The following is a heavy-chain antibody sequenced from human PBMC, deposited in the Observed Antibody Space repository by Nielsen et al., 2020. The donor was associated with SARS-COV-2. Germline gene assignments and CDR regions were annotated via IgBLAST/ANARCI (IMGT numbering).Heavy chain of an antibody. CDR3: ARAASHFDWLSPFDY. Sequence: SETLSLTCAVSGGSISSSNWWSWVRQPPGKGLEWIGEIYHSGSTNYNPSLKSRVTISVDKSKNQFSLKLSSVTAADTAVYYCARAASHFDWLSPFDYWGQGTLVTVSS. CDR2: IYHSGST. D-gene: IGHD3-9*01. CDR1: GGSISSSNW. J-gene: IGHJ4*02. V-gene: IGHV4-4*02.